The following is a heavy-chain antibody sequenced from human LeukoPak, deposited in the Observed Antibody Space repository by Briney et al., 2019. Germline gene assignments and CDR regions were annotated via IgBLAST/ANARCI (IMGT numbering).Heavy chain of an antibody. CDR1: GGTFSSYA. D-gene: IGHD3-3*01. CDR2: ISSSSSTI. Sequence: GASVKVSCKASGGTFSSYAMSWVRQAPGKGLEWVSYISSSSSTIYYADSVKGRFTISRDNAKNSLYLQMNSLRAEDTAVYYCARVKYDFWSGYYFDYWGQGTLVTVSS. CDR3: ARVKYDFWSGYYFDY. V-gene: IGHV3-48*01. J-gene: IGHJ4*02.